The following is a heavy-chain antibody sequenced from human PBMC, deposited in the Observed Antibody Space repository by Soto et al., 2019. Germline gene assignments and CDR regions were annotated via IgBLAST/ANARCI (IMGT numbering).Heavy chain of an antibody. CDR3: ARDMVRGYYYGMDV. V-gene: IGHV4-31*03. CDR1: GGSISSGGYY. J-gene: IGHJ6*02. CDR2: IYYSGST. D-gene: IGHD3-10*01. Sequence: QVQLQESGPGLVKPSQTLSLTCTVSGGSISSGGYYWSWIRQHPGKGLEWIGYIYYSGSTYYNPSLKSRVTISVDTSKIQFSLKLSSVTAADTAVYYCARDMVRGYYYGMDVWGQGTTVTVSS.